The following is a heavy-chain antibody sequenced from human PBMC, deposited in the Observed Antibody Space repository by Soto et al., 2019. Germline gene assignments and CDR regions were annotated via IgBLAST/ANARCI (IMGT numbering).Heavy chain of an antibody. Sequence: QVQLVQSGAEVRKPGSSVKVSYKASGGTFSRHAISWVRQAPGQGLEWMGGIIPIFGTANHAQKFQGRVTIIADESTSTVYMEVSSLRSEDTAMYYCARGWGYDSNDYYYAYWGQGTLVIVSS. CDR2: IIPIFGTA. J-gene: IGHJ4*02. D-gene: IGHD3-22*01. CDR1: GGTFSRHA. CDR3: ARGWGYDSNDYYYAY. V-gene: IGHV1-69*01.